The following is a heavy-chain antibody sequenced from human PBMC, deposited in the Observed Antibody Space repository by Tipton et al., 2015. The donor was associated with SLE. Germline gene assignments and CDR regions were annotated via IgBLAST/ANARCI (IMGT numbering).Heavy chain of an antibody. J-gene: IGHJ4*02. CDR2: MQYSGST. CDR1: GGSIGSYY. D-gene: IGHD7-27*01. Sequence: TLSLTCTVSGGSIGSYYWTWIRQAQGRGLEWIGYMQYSGSTNLSPSLKSRVTISIDKSKNQFSLSLNSVTAADTAVYYCARGAGDPGYFDYWGQGTLVTVSS. V-gene: IGHV4-59*01. CDR3: ARGAGDPGYFDY.